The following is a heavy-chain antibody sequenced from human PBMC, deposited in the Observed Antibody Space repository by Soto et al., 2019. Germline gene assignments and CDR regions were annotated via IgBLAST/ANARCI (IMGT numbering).Heavy chain of an antibody. CDR1: GGSISGEGYD. Sequence: QVQLQESGPGLVEPSQTLSLTCTVSGGSISGEGYDWSWIRQYSGRGLEWIGYIHYSGSTYYNPSLKSRVIISVDTSKTQFFLNLSSVTAADTAVYYCARAWTATAGWANWFDRWGQGTLVTVSS. V-gene: IGHV4-31*03. D-gene: IGHD6-13*01. CDR2: IHYSGST. J-gene: IGHJ5*02. CDR3: ARAWTATAGWANWFDR.